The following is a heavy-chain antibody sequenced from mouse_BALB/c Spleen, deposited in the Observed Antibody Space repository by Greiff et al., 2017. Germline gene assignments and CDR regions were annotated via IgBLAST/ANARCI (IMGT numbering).Heavy chain of an antibody. D-gene: IGHD2-3*01. CDR2: ISSGGSYT. CDR3: ARLYDGYFSWFAY. CDR1: GFTFSSYA. Sequence: EVQVVESGGGLVKPGGSLKLSCAASGFTFSSYAMSWVRQTPEKRLEWVATISSGGSYTYYPDSVKGRFTISRDNAKNTLYLQMSSLKSEDTALYYCARLYDGYFSWFAYWGQGTLVTVSA. V-gene: IGHV5-9-3*01. J-gene: IGHJ3*01.